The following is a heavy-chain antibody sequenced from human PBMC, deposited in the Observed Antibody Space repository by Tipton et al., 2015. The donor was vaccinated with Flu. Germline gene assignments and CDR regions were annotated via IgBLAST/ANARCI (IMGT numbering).Heavy chain of an antibody. CDR3: TRDSSWYSAFDY. D-gene: IGHD6-13*01. CDR1: GFTFGDYA. CDR2: IRSKAYGGTT. V-gene: IGHV3-49*04. Sequence: FLRLSCTASGFTFGDYAMSWVRQAPGKGLEWVGFIRSKAYGGTTEYAASVKGRFTISRDDSKSIAYLQMNSLKTEDTAVYYCTRDSSWYSAFDYWGQGTLVTVSS. J-gene: IGHJ4*02.